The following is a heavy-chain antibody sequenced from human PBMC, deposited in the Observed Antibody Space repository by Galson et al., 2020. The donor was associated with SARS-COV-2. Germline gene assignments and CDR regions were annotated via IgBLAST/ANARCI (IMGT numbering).Heavy chain of an antibody. CDR3: ARDRDDYDSSGYYGALDY. D-gene: IGHD3-22*01. CDR2: ISYDGSNK. Sequence: GESLKISCAASGFTFSSYAMHWVRQAPGKGPEWVAVISYDGSNKYYADSVKGRFTISRDNSKNTLYLQMNSLRAEDTAVYYCARDRDDYDSSGYYGALDYWGQGTLVTVSS. J-gene: IGHJ4*02. V-gene: IGHV3-30-3*01. CDR1: GFTFSSYA.